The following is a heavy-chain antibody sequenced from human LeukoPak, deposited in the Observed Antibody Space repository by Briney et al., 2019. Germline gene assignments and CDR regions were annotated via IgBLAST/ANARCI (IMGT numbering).Heavy chain of an antibody. J-gene: IGHJ3*01. CDR1: GGSISSSSYY. V-gene: IGHV4-39*07. D-gene: IGHD4-17*01. CDR3: AREGGYGDYIHASDV. Sequence: SETLSLTCTVSGGSISSSSYYWGWIRQPPGKGLEWIGSIYYSGSTYYNPSLKSRVTISVDTSRNQFSLKLTSMTAADTAIYYCAREGGYGDYIHASDVWGQGTMVTVSS. CDR2: IYYSGST.